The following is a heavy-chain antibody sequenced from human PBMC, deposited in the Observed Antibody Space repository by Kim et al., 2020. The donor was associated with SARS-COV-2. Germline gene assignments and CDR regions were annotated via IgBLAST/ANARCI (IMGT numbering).Heavy chain of an antibody. Sequence: GGSLRLSCAASGFTFDDYAMHWVRQPPGKGLEWVSGISWNSDNIGYADSVKGRFTVSRDNAKNSLYLQMNSLRAEDTALYYCAKTTASPYDYINWGGGEYFDYWGQGTLVTVSS. CDR2: ISWNSDNI. CDR1: GFTFDDYA. D-gene: IGHD4-4*01. J-gene: IGHJ4*02. CDR3: AKTTASPYDYINWGGGEYFDY. V-gene: IGHV3-9*01.